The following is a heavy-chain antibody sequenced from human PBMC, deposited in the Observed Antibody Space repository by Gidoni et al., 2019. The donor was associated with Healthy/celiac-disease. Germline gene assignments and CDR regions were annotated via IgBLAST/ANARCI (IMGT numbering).Heavy chain of an antibody. Sequence: QVQLVESGGGVVQPGRSLRLSCAASGFPFRSYAMHWVRQAPGKGLEWVAVISYDGSNKYYADSVKGRFTISRDNSKNTLYLQMNSLRAEDTAVYYCARENWLVQNYYYYYMDVWGKGTTVTVSS. CDR3: ARENWLVQNYYYYYMDV. D-gene: IGHD6-19*01. CDR2: ISYDGSNK. V-gene: IGHV3-30-3*01. J-gene: IGHJ6*03. CDR1: GFPFRSYA.